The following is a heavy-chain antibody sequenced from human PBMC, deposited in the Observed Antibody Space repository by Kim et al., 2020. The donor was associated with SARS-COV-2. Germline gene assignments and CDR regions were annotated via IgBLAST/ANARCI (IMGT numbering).Heavy chain of an antibody. Sequence: SETLSLTCAVSGGSISSSNWWSWVRQPPGKGEWIGEIYHSGSTNYNPSLKSRVTISVDKSKNQFSLKLSSVTAADTAVYYCARRVRITIFGVVTYFDYWGQGTLVTVSS. D-gene: IGHD3-3*01. J-gene: IGHJ4*02. CDR1: GGSISSSNW. V-gene: IGHV4-4*02. CDR2: IYHSGST. CDR3: ARRVRITIFGVVTYFDY.